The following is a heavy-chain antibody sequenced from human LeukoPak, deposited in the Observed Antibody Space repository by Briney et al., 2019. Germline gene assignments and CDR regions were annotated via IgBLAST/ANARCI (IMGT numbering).Heavy chain of an antibody. Sequence: PGGSLRLSCATSGFTFSSYSMNWVRQAPGTGLEWVSSISSGSDYIYYADSVKGRFTISRDNAKNSLYLQMTSLRAEDTAVYYCASTNHYYGSGTYDYYFGYWGQGTLLTVSS. CDR3: ASTNHYYGSGTYDYYFGY. D-gene: IGHD3-10*01. CDR2: ISSGSDYI. J-gene: IGHJ4*02. CDR1: GFTFSSYS. V-gene: IGHV3-21*01.